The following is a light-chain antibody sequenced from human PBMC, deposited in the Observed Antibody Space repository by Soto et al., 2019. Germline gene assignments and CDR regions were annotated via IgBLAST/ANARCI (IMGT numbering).Light chain of an antibody. J-gene: IGKJ4*01. CDR3: QKHDGVPLT. CDR2: FAS. V-gene: IGKV1D-16*01. CDR1: RGIDDR. Sequence: DIQMTQSPSTLSASVGDRVTITCRASRGIDDRLAWYQQKPEKAPISLIYFASNLQDWVPSRFSGSGSGTEFTLTISSLQPEDVATYYCQKHDGVPLTFGGGTKVDIK.